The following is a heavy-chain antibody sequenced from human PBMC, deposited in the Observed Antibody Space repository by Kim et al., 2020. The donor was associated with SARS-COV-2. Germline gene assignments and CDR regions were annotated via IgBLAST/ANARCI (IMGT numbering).Heavy chain of an antibody. CDR2: INTNTGNP. D-gene: IGHD2-2*01. CDR3: ARDLGYCSSTSCYEGFDY. CDR1: GYTFTSYA. Sequence: ASVKVSCKASGYTFTSYAMKRVRRAPGQGLEWMGWINTNTGNPTYAQGFTGRFVFSLDTSVSTAYLQISSLKAEDTAVYYCARDLGYCSSTSCYEGFDYWGQGTLVTVSS. V-gene: IGHV7-4-1*02. J-gene: IGHJ4*02.